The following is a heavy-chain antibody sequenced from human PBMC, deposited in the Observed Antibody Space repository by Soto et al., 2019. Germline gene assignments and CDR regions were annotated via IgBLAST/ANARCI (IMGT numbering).Heavy chain of an antibody. CDR2: IIPILGIA. Sequence: QVQLVQSGAEVKKPGSSVKVSCKASGGTFSSYTISWVRQAPGQELEWMGRIIPILGIANYAQKFQGRVTITADKSTSTAYMGLSSLRSEDTAVYYCARLEEHLERRGERYYYYGMDVWGQGTTVTVSS. D-gene: IGHD1-1*01. CDR1: GGTFSSYT. J-gene: IGHJ6*02. CDR3: ARLEEHLERRGERYYYYGMDV. V-gene: IGHV1-69*02.